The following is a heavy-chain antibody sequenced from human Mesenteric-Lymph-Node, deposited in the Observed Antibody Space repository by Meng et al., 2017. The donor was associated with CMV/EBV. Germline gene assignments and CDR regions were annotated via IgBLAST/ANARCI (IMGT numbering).Heavy chain of an antibody. CDR1: GGSIRSDDYY. CDR3: ARHLRGSYSPLYYYYGMDV. Sequence: LRLSCTVSGGSIRSDDYYWSWIRQPPGKGLEWIGYIYYTGSTYYNPSLKSRVTISVDTSKNQFSLKLSSVTAADTAVYYCARHLRGSYSPLYYYYGMDVWGQGTTVTVSS. D-gene: IGHD1-26*01. J-gene: IGHJ6*02. CDR2: IYYTGST. V-gene: IGHV4-30-4*08.